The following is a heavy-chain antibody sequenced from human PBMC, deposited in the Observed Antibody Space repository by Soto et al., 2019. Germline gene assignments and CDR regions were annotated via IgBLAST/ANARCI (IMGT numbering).Heavy chain of an antibody. CDR3: ARLFYGSGSYYYYGMDV. D-gene: IGHD3-10*01. Sequence: SETLSLTCTVSGASISSSSFYWGWIRQPPGKGLEWIGSIYYSGSTYYNPSLKSRVTISVDTSKNQFSLKLSSVTAADTAVYYCARLFYGSGSYYYYGMDVWGQGTTVTVSS. CDR2: IYYSGST. J-gene: IGHJ6*02. V-gene: IGHV4-39*01. CDR1: GASISSSSFY.